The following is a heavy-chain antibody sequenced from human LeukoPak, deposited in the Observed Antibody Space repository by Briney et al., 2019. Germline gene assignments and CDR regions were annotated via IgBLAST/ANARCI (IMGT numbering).Heavy chain of an antibody. D-gene: IGHD3-22*01. V-gene: IGHV3-21*01. CDR1: GFTFSSYS. J-gene: IGHJ4*02. CDR3: ARDFMTYYYDSSGYYPTHFDY. CDR2: ISSRSSYI. Sequence: GGSLRLSWAASGFTFSSYSMNWVRQAPGKGRGWVSSISSRSSYIYYADSVKGRFTISRDNAKNSLYLQMNSLRAEDTAVYYCARDFMTYYYDSSGYYPTHFDYWGQGTLVTVSS.